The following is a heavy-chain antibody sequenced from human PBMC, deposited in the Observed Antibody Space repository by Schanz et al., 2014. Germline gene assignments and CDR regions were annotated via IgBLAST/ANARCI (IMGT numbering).Heavy chain of an antibody. CDR2: INGNGGIT. Sequence: VQLVESGGGVVQPGRSLRLSCAASGFTFSSYGMHWVRQAPGKGLEWVSAINGNGGITYYADPVKGRFTISRDNSKNTLYLQMKSLRVEDTAVYYCAKDHAGSDILTALGNWGQGTLVTVSS. J-gene: IGHJ4*02. CDR3: AKDHAGSDILTALGN. V-gene: IGHV3-23*04. D-gene: IGHD3-9*01. CDR1: GFTFSSYG.